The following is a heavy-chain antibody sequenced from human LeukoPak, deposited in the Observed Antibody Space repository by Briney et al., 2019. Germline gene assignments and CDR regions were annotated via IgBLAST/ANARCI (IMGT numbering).Heavy chain of an antibody. CDR2: IYYSGST. D-gene: IGHD6-13*01. CDR1: GGSISSGGYY. J-gene: IGHJ2*01. V-gene: IGHV4-31*03. CDR3: ARELIRGSSWPYEYWYFDL. Sequence: SETLSLTCTVSGGSISSGGYYWSWIRQHPGKGLEWIGYIYYSGSTYYNPSLKSRVTISVDTSKNQFSLKLSSVTAADTAVYYCARELIRGSSWPYEYWYFDLWGRGTLVTVSS.